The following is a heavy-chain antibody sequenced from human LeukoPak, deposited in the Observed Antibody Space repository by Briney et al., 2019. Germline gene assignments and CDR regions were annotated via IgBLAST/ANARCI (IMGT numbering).Heavy chain of an antibody. Sequence: GGSLRLSCGASGFTIGSYWMHWVRQVPGKGLVWVSRIAPDGSSTQYADSVEGRFTISRDNAKNTLYLQMSSLRAEDTAVYYCAKREKAVTGIYYFDQWGQGTLVTVSS. D-gene: IGHD6-19*01. CDR3: AKREKAVTGIYYFDQ. CDR2: IAPDGSST. CDR1: GFTIGSYW. V-gene: IGHV3-74*03. J-gene: IGHJ4*02.